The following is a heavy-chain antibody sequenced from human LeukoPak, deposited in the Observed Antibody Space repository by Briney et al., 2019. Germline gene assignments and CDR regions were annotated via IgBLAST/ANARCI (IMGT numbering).Heavy chain of an antibody. CDR1: GYTFTGYY. J-gene: IGHJ6*02. D-gene: IGHD2-2*01. Sequence: ASVKVSCKASGYTFTGYYIHWVRQAPGQGLEWMGWISPNSGGTNYAQKFQGRVTMTRDTSISTAYMELRRLRSDDTAVYYCARVDCSSTSCYQAPYYYYYGMDVWGQGTTVTVSS. CDR3: ARVDCSSTSCYQAPYYYYYGMDV. V-gene: IGHV1-2*02. CDR2: ISPNSGGT.